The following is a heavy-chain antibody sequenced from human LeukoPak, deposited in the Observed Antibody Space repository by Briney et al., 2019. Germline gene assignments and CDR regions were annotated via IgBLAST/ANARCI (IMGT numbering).Heavy chain of an antibody. CDR3: ARRLYYYYGMDV. CDR1: GFTFSSYS. J-gene: IGHJ6*02. CDR2: ISSSSSYI. V-gene: IGHV3-21*01. Sequence: GGSLRLSCAASGFTFSSYSMNWVRQAPGKGLEWVSSISSSSSYIYYADSVKGRFTISRDNAKNSLYLQMNSLRAEDTAVYCCARRLYYYYGMDVWGQGTTVTVSS. D-gene: IGHD2-21*01.